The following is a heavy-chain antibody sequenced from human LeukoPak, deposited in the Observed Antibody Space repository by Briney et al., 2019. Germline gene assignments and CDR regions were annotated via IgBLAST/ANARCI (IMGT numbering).Heavy chain of an antibody. D-gene: IGHD6-19*01. CDR2: IYSGGST. J-gene: IGHJ4*02. CDR3: ARERQGSGFFDY. Sequence: GGSLRLSCAASGFTVSSNYMSWVRQAPGKGLEWVSVIYSGGSTYYADSVKGRFTISRDNSKNTLYLQMNSLRAEDTAVYYCARERQGSGFFDYWGQGTLVTVSS. CDR1: GFTVSSNY. V-gene: IGHV3-66*01.